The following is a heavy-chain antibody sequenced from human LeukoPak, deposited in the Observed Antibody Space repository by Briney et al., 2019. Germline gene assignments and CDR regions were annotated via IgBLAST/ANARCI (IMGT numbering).Heavy chain of an antibody. D-gene: IGHD1-1*01. CDR3: TTENWYVFEN. CDR1: GFPFSSYW. V-gene: IGHV3-7*04. CDR2: ITLDGSDS. J-gene: IGHJ4*02. Sequence: GGSLRLSCAASGFPFSSYWMAWVRQAPGKGLEWVATITLDGSDSYYVDSVKGRFTVSRDNAKNSLYLQMNSLRVEDTAVFYCTTENWYVFENWGQGSLVTVSS.